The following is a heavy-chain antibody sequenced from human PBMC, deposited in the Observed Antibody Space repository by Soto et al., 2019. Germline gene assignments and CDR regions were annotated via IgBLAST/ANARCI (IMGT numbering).Heavy chain of an antibody. V-gene: IGHV1-69*02. CDR2: IIPILGIA. D-gene: IGHD6-19*01. Sequence: SVKVSCKASGGTFSSYTISWVRQAPGQGLEWMGRIIPILGIANYAQKFQGRVTISVDTSKNQFSLKLSSVTAADTAVYYCARRTIAVAGTSRWGGSYYFDYWGQGTLVTVSS. CDR3: ARRTIAVAGTSRWGGSYYFDY. CDR1: GGTFSSYT. J-gene: IGHJ4*02.